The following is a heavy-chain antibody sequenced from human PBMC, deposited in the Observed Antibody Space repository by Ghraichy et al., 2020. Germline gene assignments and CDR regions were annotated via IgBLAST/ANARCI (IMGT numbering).Heavy chain of an antibody. D-gene: IGHD3-10*01. CDR2: TYYRSKWYN. Sequence: SQTLSLTCAISGDSVSSNSAAWNWIRQSPSRGLEWLGRTYYRSKWYNDYAVSVKSRITINPDTSKNQFSLQLNSVTPEDTAVYYCARTTMVRGAANRWYYFDYWGQGTLVTVSS. CDR3: ARTTMVRGAANRWYYFDY. V-gene: IGHV6-1*01. J-gene: IGHJ4*02. CDR1: GDSVSSNSAA.